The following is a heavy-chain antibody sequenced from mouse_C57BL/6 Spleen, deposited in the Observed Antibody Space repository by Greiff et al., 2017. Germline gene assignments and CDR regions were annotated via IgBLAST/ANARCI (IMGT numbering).Heavy chain of an antibody. CDR2: ISSGSSTI. CDR1: GFTFSDYG. CDR3: ARIFYPYYAMDY. Sequence: EVQLKESGGGLVKPGGSLKLSCAASGFTFSDYGMHWVRQAPEKGLEWVAYISSGSSTIYYADTVKGRFTISRDNAKNTLFLQMTSLRSEDTAMYYCARIFYPYYAMDYWGQGTSVTVSS. J-gene: IGHJ4*01. V-gene: IGHV5-17*01. D-gene: IGHD2-1*01.